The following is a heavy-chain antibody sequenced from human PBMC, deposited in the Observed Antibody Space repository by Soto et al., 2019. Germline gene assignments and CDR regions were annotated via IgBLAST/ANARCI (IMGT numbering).Heavy chain of an antibody. CDR3: AREAISSDYFDY. CDR2: IYRGGRT. Sequence: EVQLVETGGGLIQPGGSLRLSCAASGFTVSSNYMSWVRQAPGQGLEWVSFIYRGGRTYYAASLKGRFTISRDNSKNTLYLQMNSLRAEDTAVYYCAREAISSDYFDYWGQGTLVIVPS. CDR1: GFTVSSNY. J-gene: IGHJ4*02. V-gene: IGHV3-53*02. D-gene: IGHD3-22*01.